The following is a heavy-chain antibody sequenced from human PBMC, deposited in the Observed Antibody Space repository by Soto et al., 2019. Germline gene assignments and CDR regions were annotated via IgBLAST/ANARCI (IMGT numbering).Heavy chain of an antibody. CDR1: GYSFTSYW. CDR2: IYPGDSDT. CDR3: ARPRTTGTTFDAFDI. V-gene: IGHV5-51*01. D-gene: IGHD1-1*01. Sequence: PGESLKISCKGSGYSFTSYWIGRVRQMPGKGLEWMGIIYPGDSDTRYSPSFQGQVTISADKSISTAYLQWSSLKASDTAMYYCARPRTTGTTFDAFDIWGQGTMVTVSS. J-gene: IGHJ3*02.